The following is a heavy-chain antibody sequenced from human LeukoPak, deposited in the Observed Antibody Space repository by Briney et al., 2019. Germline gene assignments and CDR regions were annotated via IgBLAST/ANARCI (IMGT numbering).Heavy chain of an antibody. Sequence: SETLSLTCTVSGGSISSYYWSWIRQPPGKGLEWIGYIYYSGSTNYNPSLKSRVTISVDTSKNQFSLKLSSVTAADTAVYYCAEGYCSSTSCAFDYWGQGTLVTVSS. CDR3: AEGYCSSTSCAFDY. CDR1: GGSISSYY. V-gene: IGHV4-59*12. J-gene: IGHJ4*02. D-gene: IGHD2-2*01. CDR2: IYYSGST.